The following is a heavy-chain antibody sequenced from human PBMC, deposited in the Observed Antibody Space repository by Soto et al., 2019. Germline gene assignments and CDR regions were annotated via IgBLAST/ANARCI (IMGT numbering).Heavy chain of an antibody. D-gene: IGHD1-1*01. V-gene: IGHV4-39*01. Sequence: QLQLQESGPGLVKPSETLSLTCTVSGDSISSSTYYWGWIRQPPGKGLEWIGSFFYSGGTYYNPSLQRRVTISVDTSKNQFSLRLSSVTAADTAAYYCARHGRGNDAVKYYYYAMDVWGQGTTVTVSS. CDR2: FFYSGGT. J-gene: IGHJ6*02. CDR3: ARHGRGNDAVKYYYYAMDV. CDR1: GDSISSSTYY.